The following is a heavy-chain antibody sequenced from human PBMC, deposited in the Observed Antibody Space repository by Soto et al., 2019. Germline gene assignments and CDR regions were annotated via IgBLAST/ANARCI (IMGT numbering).Heavy chain of an antibody. J-gene: IGHJ5*02. Sequence: XESLMISCLGSGYTFINYWITWVRQMPGNGLERMGTIDPSDSSAVYSPSFQGHITISVDKSINTAYLHWSSLRASDTAIYYCETRLDEGGGWFDPWGQGTQVTVSS. CDR1: GYTFINYW. D-gene: IGHD3-16*01. CDR2: IDPSDSSA. CDR3: ETRLDEGGGWFDP. V-gene: IGHV5-10-1*01.